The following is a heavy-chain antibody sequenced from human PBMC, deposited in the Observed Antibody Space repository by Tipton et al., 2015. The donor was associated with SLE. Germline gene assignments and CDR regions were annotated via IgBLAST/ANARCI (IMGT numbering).Heavy chain of an antibody. CDR2: IYYSGST. CDR3: ARDLGSSGWYGRWFDP. D-gene: IGHD6-19*01. J-gene: IGHJ5*02. Sequence: TLSLTCTVSGGSISSSSYYWGWIRQPPGKGLEWIGSIYYSGSTYYNPSLKSRVTISVDTSKNQFSLKLSSVTAADTAVYYCARDLGSSGWYGRWFDPWGQGTLVTVSS. V-gene: IGHV4-39*07. CDR1: GGSISSSSYY.